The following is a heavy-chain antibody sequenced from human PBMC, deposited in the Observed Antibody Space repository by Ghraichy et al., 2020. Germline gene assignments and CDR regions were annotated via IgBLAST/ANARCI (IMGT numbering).Heavy chain of an antibody. Sequence: LSLTCAASGFTFSSYAMSWVRQALGKGLEWVSAISGSGGSTYYADSVKGRFTISRDNSKNTLYLQMNSLRAEDTAVYYCAKKPGGGLYYYYYMDVWGKGTTVTVSS. J-gene: IGHJ6*03. D-gene: IGHD3-16*01. V-gene: IGHV3-23*01. CDR2: ISGSGGST. CDR3: AKKPGGGLYYYYYMDV. CDR1: GFTFSSYA.